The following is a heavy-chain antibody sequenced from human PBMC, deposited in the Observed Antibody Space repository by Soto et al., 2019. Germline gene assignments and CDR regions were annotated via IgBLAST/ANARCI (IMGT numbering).Heavy chain of an antibody. V-gene: IGHV4-31*03. CDR2: INYSGST. J-gene: IGHJ4*02. CDR3: ARNYYNSKVYAY. Sequence: QVQLQESGPGLVKPSQTLSLTCNVSGGSINSGGYYWSWIRQHPGKGLEWIGYINYSGSTNYNPSLKSRVIISRDTSKNQLSLNLSSVTAADTAIYYCARNYYNSKVYAYWGQVTLVTVSS. CDR1: GGSINSGGYY. D-gene: IGHD3-22*01.